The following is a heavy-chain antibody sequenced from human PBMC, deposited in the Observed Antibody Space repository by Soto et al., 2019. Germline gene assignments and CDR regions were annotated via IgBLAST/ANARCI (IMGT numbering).Heavy chain of an antibody. CDR2: INPNSGGT. D-gene: IGHD1-20*01. CDR3: ASGTLAAYNWNDIGY. Sequence: GASVQVSCQASGYTFTGYYMHWVRQAPGQGLEWMGWINPNSGGTNYAQKFQGRVTMTRDTSISTAYMELSRLRSDDTAAYYCASGTLAAYNWNDIGYWGQGTLVTVSS. CDR1: GYTFTGYY. V-gene: IGHV1-2*02. J-gene: IGHJ4*02.